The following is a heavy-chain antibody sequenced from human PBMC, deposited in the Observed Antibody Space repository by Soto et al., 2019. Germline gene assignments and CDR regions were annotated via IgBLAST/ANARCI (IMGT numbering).Heavy chain of an antibody. J-gene: IGHJ4*02. CDR1: GGTFSSYT. CDR2: IIPILGIA. V-gene: IGHV1-69*02. CDR3: ARGYDLPMVRGVYYPEIIDY. D-gene: IGHD3-10*01. Sequence: ASVKVSCKASGGTFSSYTISWVRQAPGQGLEWMGRIIPILGIANYAQKFQGRVTITADKSTSTAYMELSSLRSEDTAVYYCARGYDLPMVRGVYYPEIIDYWGQGTLVTVSS.